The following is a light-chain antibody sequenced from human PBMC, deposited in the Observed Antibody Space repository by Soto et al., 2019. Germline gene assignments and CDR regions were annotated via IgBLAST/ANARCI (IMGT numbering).Light chain of an antibody. CDR1: QSVSIL. CDR2: GAS. CDR3: QQYGSSGT. V-gene: IGKV3-20*01. J-gene: IGKJ1*01. Sequence: EIVMTQSPATLSLSPGESATLSCRASQSVSILLAWYQQKPGQAPRRLIYGASARATGIPDRLSGGGSGTDFTLTISRMEPEDFAVYYCQQYGSSGTFGQGTKVDIK.